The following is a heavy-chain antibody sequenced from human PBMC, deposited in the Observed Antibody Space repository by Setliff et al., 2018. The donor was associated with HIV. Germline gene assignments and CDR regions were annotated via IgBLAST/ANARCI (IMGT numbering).Heavy chain of an antibody. V-gene: IGHV4-34*01. Sequence: SETLSLTCAVYGGSFSGYYWSWIRQPPGKGLEWIGEINHSGSTNYNPSLKSRVTISVDTSKNQFSLKLSSVTAADTALYYCARSVDTTLVPAYYFDYWGQGTLVTVSS. CDR1: GGSFSGYY. CDR2: INHSGST. CDR3: ARSVDTTLVPAYYFDY. J-gene: IGHJ4*02. D-gene: IGHD5-18*01.